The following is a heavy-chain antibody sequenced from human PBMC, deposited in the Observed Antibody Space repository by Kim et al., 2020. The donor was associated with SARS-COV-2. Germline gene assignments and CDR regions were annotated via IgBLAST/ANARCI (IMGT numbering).Heavy chain of an antibody. CDR2: ISSAGSAT. CDR1: GLTFSDYY. CDR3: ARESRGGVATGPAS. V-gene: IGHV3-11*01. D-gene: IGHD2-8*02. J-gene: IGHJ5*02. Sequence: GGSLRLSCAASGLTFSDYYMSWVRQAPGKGLELVSFISSAGSATYYADSVKGRFTISRDNTNNSLYLQMNSLRAEDTAVYYCARESRGGVATGPASWGQGTLVPVPS.